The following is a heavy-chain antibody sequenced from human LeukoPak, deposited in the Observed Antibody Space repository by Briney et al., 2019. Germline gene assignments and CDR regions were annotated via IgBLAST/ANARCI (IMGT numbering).Heavy chain of an antibody. J-gene: IGHJ5*02. V-gene: IGHV3-30*04. Sequence: GGSLRLSCAASGFIFSSYAMRWVRQAPGKGLEWVAVISYDGSNKYYADSVKGRFTISRDNSKNTLYLQMNSLGAEDTAVYYCARSGITMVLLDPWGQGTLVTVSS. CDR1: GFIFSSYA. CDR3: ARSGITMVLLDP. D-gene: IGHD3-10*01. CDR2: ISYDGSNK.